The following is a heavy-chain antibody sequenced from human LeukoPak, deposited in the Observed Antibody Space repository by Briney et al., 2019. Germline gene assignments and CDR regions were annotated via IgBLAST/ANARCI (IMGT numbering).Heavy chain of an antibody. CDR2: IRRGGNTI. V-gene: IGHV3-48*01. J-gene: IGHJ4*02. CDR3: AKVAHYYYGSESYYFFEH. CDR1: GFTFNSET. Sequence: GGSLRLSCAASGFTFNSETMNWVRQAPGKGLEWVSYIRRGGNTIYYADSVKGRFTISRDNAKNSLYLQMNSLRLEDTAIYYCAKVAHYYYGSESYYFFEHWGQGTPVTASS. D-gene: IGHD3-10*01.